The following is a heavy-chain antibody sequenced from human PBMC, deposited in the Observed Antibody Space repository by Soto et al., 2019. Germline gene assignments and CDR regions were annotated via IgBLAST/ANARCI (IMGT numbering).Heavy chain of an antibody. CDR3: AKDGKQSNGWWAAVEI. CDR1: GFTFTDYA. V-gene: IGHV3-23*01. J-gene: IGHJ3*02. CDR2: ISGSGANT. D-gene: IGHD6-19*01. Sequence: EVQVLESGGGLVQPGGSLRLSCAASGFTFTDYAMNWVRQAPGKGLEWVSTISGSGANTYYADSVRGRFTISRDNSKNTRSLQMSSLRAEETAVYYCAKDGKQSNGWWAAVEIWRQGTVVTVS.